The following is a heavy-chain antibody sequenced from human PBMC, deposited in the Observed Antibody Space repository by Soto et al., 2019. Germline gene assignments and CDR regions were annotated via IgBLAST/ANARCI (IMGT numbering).Heavy chain of an antibody. CDR3: ARSPRSSPYFDY. Sequence: ESLKISCQCSGYTFSNFWIGWVRQLPGKGLEWMGIIYPGDHETRYSPSFHGKVTISADKSINTAYLQWNSLEASDTAFYFCARSPRSSPYFDYWGQGALVTVSS. D-gene: IGHD6-13*01. V-gene: IGHV5-51*01. CDR1: GYTFSNFW. J-gene: IGHJ4*02. CDR2: IYPGDHET.